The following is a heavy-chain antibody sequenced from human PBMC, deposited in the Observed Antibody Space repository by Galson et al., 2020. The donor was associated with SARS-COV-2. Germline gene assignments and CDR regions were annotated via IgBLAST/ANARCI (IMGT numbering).Heavy chain of an antibody. CDR1: GGSISSSNSY. Sequence: SETLYLTCTVSGGSISSSNSYWGWIRQPPGKGLEWLANIYYRGNTNYNPSLRSRVTLSVDTSMGQFSLKLTSVTAADTAVYYCGRRRASGSYRGGGSFDIWGQGTMITVSS. CDR2: IYYRGNT. D-gene: IGHD1-26*01. J-gene: IGHJ3*02. V-gene: IGHV4-39*01. CDR3: GRRRASGSYRGGGSFDI.